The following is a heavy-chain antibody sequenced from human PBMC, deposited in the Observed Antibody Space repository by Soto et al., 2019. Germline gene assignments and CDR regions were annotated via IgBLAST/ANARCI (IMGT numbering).Heavy chain of an antibody. CDR3: ARLPRYDFWT. J-gene: IGHJ1*01. CDR1: GGSIPINNYY. Sequence: PSETLSLTYTVSGGSIPINNYYWAWFRQPPGKGLEWIGNVYYTGSTSYNPSLNSRVTMSVDTSKNQFSLKLTSVTAADTAVYYRARLPRYDFWTWGQGTLVTVSS. V-gene: IGHV4-39*01. D-gene: IGHD3-3*01. CDR2: VYYTGST.